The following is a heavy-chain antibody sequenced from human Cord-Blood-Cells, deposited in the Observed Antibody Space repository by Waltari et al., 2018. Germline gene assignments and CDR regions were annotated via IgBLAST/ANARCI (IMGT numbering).Heavy chain of an antibody. V-gene: IGHV4-34*01. Sequence: QVQLQQWGAGLLKPSETLSLTCAVYGGSFSGYYWSWIRQPPGKGLEWIGEIKHSGSTNYNPSLKSRVTISVDTSKNQFSLKLSSVTAADTAVYYCARDIAAAGDAFDIWGQGTMVTVSS. CDR1: GGSFSGYY. CDR3: ARDIAAAGDAFDI. CDR2: IKHSGST. D-gene: IGHD6-13*01. J-gene: IGHJ3*02.